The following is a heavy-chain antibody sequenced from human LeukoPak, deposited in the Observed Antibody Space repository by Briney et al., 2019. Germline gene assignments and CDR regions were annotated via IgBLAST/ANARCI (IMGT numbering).Heavy chain of an antibody. CDR2: IYPGDSDT. J-gene: IGHJ4*02. CDR3: ARSNGYNSDFDY. CDR1: GYTFTSFW. D-gene: IGHD5-24*01. Sequence: GESLKISGQGSGYTFTSFWIAWVRQMPGKGLEWMGIIYPGDSDTSNSPSFQGQVTISADKSISTAYLQWSSLKASDTAMYYCARSNGYNSDFDYWGQGTLVTVSS. V-gene: IGHV5-51*01.